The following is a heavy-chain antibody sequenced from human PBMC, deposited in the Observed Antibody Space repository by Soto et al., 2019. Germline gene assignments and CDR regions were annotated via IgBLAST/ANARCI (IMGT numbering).Heavy chain of an antibody. J-gene: IGHJ6*02. V-gene: IGHV1-2*02. Sequence: QVQLVQSGAEVKKPGASVKVSCKASGYTFTGYHLHWVRQAPGQGLEWVGWINPNNAGTDYAQKFQGRVTMTRDTSISTAYMEVSRLRSDDTAVYYCARYNGSYCDGWGHGTTVTGSS. CDR1: GYTFTGYH. CDR2: INPNNAGT. D-gene: IGHD1-26*01. CDR3: ARYNGSYCDG.